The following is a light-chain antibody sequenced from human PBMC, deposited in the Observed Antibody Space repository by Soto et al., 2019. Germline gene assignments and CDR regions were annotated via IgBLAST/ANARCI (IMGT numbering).Light chain of an antibody. V-gene: IGKV2-30*01. J-gene: IGKJ5*01. CDR3: MQGTHWPPIT. Sequence: DVALTQSPLSLPVTLGQPASISCRSTQSLVYSDGNIYLNWFQQRPGQSPRRLIYKVSNRDSGVPERFSGSGSGTDFTLKSSRVEAEDVGVYYCMQGTHWPPITFGQGTRLEIK. CDR2: KVS. CDR1: QSLVYSDGNIY.